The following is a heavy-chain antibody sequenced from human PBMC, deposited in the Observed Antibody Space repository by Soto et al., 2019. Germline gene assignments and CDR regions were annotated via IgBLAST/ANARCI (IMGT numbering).Heavy chain of an antibody. CDR3: ARGDGTYKWNYYYYFYMDV. Sequence: KQSQTLSLTCAISGDSVSSNSAAWNWIRQSPSRGLEWLGRTYYRSKWYNDYAVSVKSRITINPDTSKNQSSLQQNSVTPEDTAVYYCARGDGTYKWNYYYYFYMDVWGKGTTVTVSS. CDR2: TYYRSKWYN. D-gene: IGHD1-20*01. V-gene: IGHV6-1*01. CDR1: GDSVSSNSAA. J-gene: IGHJ6*03.